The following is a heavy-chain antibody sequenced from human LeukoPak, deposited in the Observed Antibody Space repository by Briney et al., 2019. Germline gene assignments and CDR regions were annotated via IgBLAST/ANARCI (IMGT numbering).Heavy chain of an antibody. Sequence: SETLSLTCAVYGGSFSGYYWSWIRQPPGKGLEWIGSIYYSGSTYYNPSLKSRVTISVDTSKNQFSLKLSSVTAADTAVYYCARLDKYSSGWRDYWGQGTLVTVSS. CDR3: ARLDKYSSGWRDY. J-gene: IGHJ4*02. D-gene: IGHD6-19*01. CDR1: GGSFSGYY. CDR2: IYYSGST. V-gene: IGHV4-34*01.